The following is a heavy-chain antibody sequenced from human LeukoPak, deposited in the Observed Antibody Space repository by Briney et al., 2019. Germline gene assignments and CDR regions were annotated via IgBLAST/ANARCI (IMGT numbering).Heavy chain of an antibody. CDR3: VRDFDDVNGDYYYIPEY. CDR1: GFNFSRNG. Sequence: PGGSLRLSCAACGFNFSRNGMHWARQAPGQGLEWVAFIRFDGTNKFYGASVRGRFIISRDNSKNTLYLQMNSLRAEDTAVYYCVRDFDDVNGDYYYIPEYWGRGMLVAVSS. D-gene: IGHD3-22*01. V-gene: IGHV3-30*02. J-gene: IGHJ4*02. CDR2: IRFDGTNK.